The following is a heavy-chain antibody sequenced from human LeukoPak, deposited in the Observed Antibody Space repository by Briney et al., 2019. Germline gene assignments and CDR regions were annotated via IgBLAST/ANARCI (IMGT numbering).Heavy chain of an antibody. D-gene: IGHD6-13*01. V-gene: IGHV3-30*18. Sequence: GGSLRLSCAASGFXFSSYGMHWVRQAPGKGLEWVAVISYDGSNKYYADFVKGRFTISRDSSKNTLYLQVNSLRAEDTAVYYCAKEGLGSSWYPNYFDYWGQGTLVTVSS. J-gene: IGHJ4*02. CDR3: AKEGLGSSWYPNYFDY. CDR1: GFXFSSYG. CDR2: ISYDGSNK.